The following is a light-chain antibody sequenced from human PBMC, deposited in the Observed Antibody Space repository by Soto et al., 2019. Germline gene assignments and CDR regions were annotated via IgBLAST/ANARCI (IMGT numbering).Light chain of an antibody. CDR1: QSISSW. V-gene: IGKV1-5*03. Sequence: IQMPQSPSTLSASVGERVTITCRASQSISSWLAWYQQKPGKATKLLIYKASSLESGVPSRFSGSGSGTEFTLTISSLQPDDFATYYCQQYNSYSWTFGQGTKVDI. CDR2: KAS. CDR3: QQYNSYSWT. J-gene: IGKJ1*01.